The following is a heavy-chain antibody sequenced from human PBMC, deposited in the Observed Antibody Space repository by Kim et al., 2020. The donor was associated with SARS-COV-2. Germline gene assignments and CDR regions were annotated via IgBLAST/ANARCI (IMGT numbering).Heavy chain of an antibody. CDR2: IYYSGST. Sequence: SETLSLTCTVSGGSISSSSYYWGWIRQPPGKGLEWIGSIYYSGSTYYNPSLKSRVTISVDTSKNQFSLKLSSVTAADTAVYYCARRRGYSYGHHFDYWG. D-gene: IGHD5-18*01. CDR3: ARRRGYSYGHHFDY. V-gene: IGHV4-39*01. J-gene: IGHJ4*01. CDR1: GGSISSSSYY.